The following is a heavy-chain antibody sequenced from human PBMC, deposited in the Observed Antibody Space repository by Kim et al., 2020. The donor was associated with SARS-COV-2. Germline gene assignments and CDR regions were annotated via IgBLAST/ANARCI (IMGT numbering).Heavy chain of an antibody. Sequence: SETLSLTCAVYGGSFSGYYWSWIRQPPGKGLEWIGEINHSGSTNYNPSLKSRVTISVDTSKNQFSLKLSSVTAADTAVYYCARVRRITMVRGVIRFDPWGQGTLVTVSS. CDR2: INHSGST. V-gene: IGHV4-34*01. D-gene: IGHD3-10*01. J-gene: IGHJ5*02. CDR1: GGSFSGYY. CDR3: ARVRRITMVRGVIRFDP.